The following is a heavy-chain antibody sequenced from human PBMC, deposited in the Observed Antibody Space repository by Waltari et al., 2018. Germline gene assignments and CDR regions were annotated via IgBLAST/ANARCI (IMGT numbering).Heavy chain of an antibody. CDR3: ARDRIFGVVIPYDY. J-gene: IGHJ4*02. CDR1: GGTFSRYA. V-gene: IGHV1-69*13. CDR2: IIPIFGTA. Sequence: QVQLVQSGAEVKKPGSSVKVSCKASGGTFSRYAISWVRPPPGQGLEWMGRIIPIFGTANYAQKFKGRVTITADKSTSTAYMELSSLRSEDTAVYYCARDRIFGVVIPYDYWGQGTLVTVSS. D-gene: IGHD3-3*02.